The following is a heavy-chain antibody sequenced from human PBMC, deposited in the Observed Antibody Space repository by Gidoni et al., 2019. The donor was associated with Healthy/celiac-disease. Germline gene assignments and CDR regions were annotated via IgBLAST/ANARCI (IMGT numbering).Heavy chain of an antibody. CDR2: ISYDGSNK. V-gene: IGHV3-30-3*01. CDR3: ARDLPGVTAIGGLCY. D-gene: IGHD2-21*02. Sequence: QVQLVESGGGVVQPGRSLRLSCAASGFTFSRYAMHWFRQAPGKGLEWVAVISYDGSNKYYADSVKGRFTISRDNSKNTLYLQMNSLRAEDTAVYYCARDLPGVTAIGGLCYWGQGTLVTVSS. CDR1: GFTFSRYA. J-gene: IGHJ4*02.